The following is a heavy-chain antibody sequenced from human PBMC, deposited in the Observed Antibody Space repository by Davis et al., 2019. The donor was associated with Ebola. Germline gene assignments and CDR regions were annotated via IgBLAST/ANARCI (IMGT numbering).Heavy chain of an antibody. D-gene: IGHD3-9*01. J-gene: IGHJ4*02. CDR2: ITHSGSF. CDR1: GGSFSGYY. Sequence: MPSETLSLTCAVYGGSFSGYYWSWIRQSPGKGLEWIGEITHSGSFNYNPSLKSRVTKSVDTSKNQVSLKLSSVTAADTAVYYCARGLRVGAYDILTGYYKGYCYFDFWGQGTLVTVSS. CDR3: ARGLRVGAYDILTGYYKGYCYFDF. V-gene: IGHV4-34*01.